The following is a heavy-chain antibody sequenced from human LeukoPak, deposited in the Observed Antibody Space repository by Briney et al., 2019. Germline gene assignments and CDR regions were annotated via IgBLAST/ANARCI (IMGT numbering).Heavy chain of an antibody. CDR1: GGSISSGGYS. Sequence: SETLSLTCAVSGGSISSGGYSWSWIRQPPGKGLEWIGYIYHSGSTYYNPSLKSRVTISVARSKNQFSLKLSSVTAADTAVYYCARGVVPAALGYYFDYWGQGTLVTVSS. CDR2: IYHSGST. D-gene: IGHD2-2*01. CDR3: ARGVVPAALGYYFDY. V-gene: IGHV4-30-2*01. J-gene: IGHJ4*02.